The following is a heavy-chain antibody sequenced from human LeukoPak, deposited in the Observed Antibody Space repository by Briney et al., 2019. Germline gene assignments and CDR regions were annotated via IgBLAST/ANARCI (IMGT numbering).Heavy chain of an antibody. Sequence: PGGSLRLSCAASGFTFSSYWMSWVRQAPGKGLEWVANIKQDGSEKYYVDSVKGRFTISRDNAKNSLYLQMNSLRAEDTAVYYCARGDDDTAMVRGAFDIWGQGTMVTVSS. CDR1: GFTFSSYW. CDR2: IKQDGSEK. CDR3: ARGDDDTAMVRGAFDI. D-gene: IGHD5-18*01. V-gene: IGHV3-7*01. J-gene: IGHJ3*02.